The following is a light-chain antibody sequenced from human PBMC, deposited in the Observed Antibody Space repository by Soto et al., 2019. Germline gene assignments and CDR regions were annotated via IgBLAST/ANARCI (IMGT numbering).Light chain of an antibody. CDR1: SSDIGGYNY. J-gene: IGLJ2*01. CDR3: SSYSSSLGVV. CDR2: EVS. V-gene: IGLV2-14*03. Sequence: QSALTQPASVSGSPGQSITISCTGTSSDIGGYNYVAWYQQHPGKAPKLMINEVSGRPSGISNRFSGFKSGNTASLTISGLQAEDEADYYCSSYSSSLGVVFGGGTKLTVL.